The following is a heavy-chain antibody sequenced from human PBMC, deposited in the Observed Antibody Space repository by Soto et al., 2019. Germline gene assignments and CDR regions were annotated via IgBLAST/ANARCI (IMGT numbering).Heavy chain of an antibody. V-gene: IGHV4-59*01. D-gene: IGHD6-13*01. J-gene: IGHJ4*02. CDR2: IYYSGST. CDR3: ARVSIAGTCFDY. Sequence: SETLSLTCPVSGGSISSYYWSWIRQPPGKGLEWIGYIYYSGSTNYNPSLKSRVTISVDTSKNQFSLKLSSVTAADTAVYYCARVSIAGTCFDYWGQGTLVTVSS. CDR1: GGSISSYY.